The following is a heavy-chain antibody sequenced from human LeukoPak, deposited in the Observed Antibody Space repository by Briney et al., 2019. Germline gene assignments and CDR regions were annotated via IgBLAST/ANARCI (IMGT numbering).Heavy chain of an antibody. CDR1: GGSFSGYY. V-gene: IGHV4-34*01. D-gene: IGHD2-2*01. CDR2: INHSGST. J-gene: IGHJ4*02. Sequence: SETLSLTCAVYGGSFSGYYWSWIRQPPGKGLEWIGEINHSGSTNYNPSLKSRVTISVDTSKNQFSLKLSSATAADTAVYYCARWREYALDYWGQGTLVTVSS. CDR3: ARWREYALDY.